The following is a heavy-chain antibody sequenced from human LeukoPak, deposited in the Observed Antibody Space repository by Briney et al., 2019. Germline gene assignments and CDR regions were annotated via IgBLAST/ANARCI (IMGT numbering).Heavy chain of an antibody. CDR1: GGSISSGSYY. Sequence: SETLSLTCTVSGGSISSGSYYWSWIRQPGGKGLEWIGRIYTSESTNYNPSLKSRVTISVDTSKNQFYLKLSSVTAADTAVYYCARDHLYSSGWYLGYDAFDIWGQGTMVTVSS. D-gene: IGHD6-19*01. CDR3: ARDHLYSSGWYLGYDAFDI. CDR2: IYTSEST. V-gene: IGHV4-61*02. J-gene: IGHJ3*02.